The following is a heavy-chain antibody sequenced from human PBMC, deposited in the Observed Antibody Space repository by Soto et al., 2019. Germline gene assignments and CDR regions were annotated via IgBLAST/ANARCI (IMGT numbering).Heavy chain of an antibody. CDR2: IYWDDDK. Sequence: QITLNESGPTVVRLAETVTLTCRFSGFSLTTSGVGVCWIRQSPGKAPEWLALIYWDDDKRYSTSLKSRLTITTDTSKSQVVLTEPDLDPTDTATYYCAHRVLRTVFGLVTTTAIYFDFWGQGTTVAVSS. J-gene: IGHJ4*02. CDR1: GFSLTTSGVG. V-gene: IGHV2-5*02. D-gene: IGHD3-3*01. CDR3: AHRVLRTVFGLVTTTAIYFDF.